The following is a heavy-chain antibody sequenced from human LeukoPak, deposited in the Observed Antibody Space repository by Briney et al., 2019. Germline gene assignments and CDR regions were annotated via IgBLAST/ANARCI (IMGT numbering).Heavy chain of an antibody. J-gene: IGHJ4*02. Sequence: GGSLRLSCAAFGFTFDNYALHWVRQAPGKGLEYVSGLSPNGDSTYYANSVKGRFTFSRDNPQHTLFLQMGSLRVEDTAVYYCARTYSYGAGTYSSFGYWGQGTLVTVSP. D-gene: IGHD3-10*01. CDR2: LSPNGDST. CDR1: GFTFDNYA. V-gene: IGHV3-64*01. CDR3: ARTYSYGAGTYSSFGY.